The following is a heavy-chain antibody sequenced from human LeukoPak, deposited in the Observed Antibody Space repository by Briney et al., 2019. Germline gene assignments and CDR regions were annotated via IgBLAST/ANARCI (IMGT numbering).Heavy chain of an antibody. Sequence: PSQTLSLTCTVSGGSISSGAYYWSWIRQHPGKGLEWIGYIYYSGTTYYNPSLKSRVTISIDTSKNQFSLKLSSVTATDTAVYYYARDSYSGYGSFDHWGQGTLVTVSS. CDR2: IYYSGTT. D-gene: IGHD5-12*01. CDR1: GGSISSGAYY. V-gene: IGHV4-31*03. CDR3: ARDSYSGYGSFDH. J-gene: IGHJ4*02.